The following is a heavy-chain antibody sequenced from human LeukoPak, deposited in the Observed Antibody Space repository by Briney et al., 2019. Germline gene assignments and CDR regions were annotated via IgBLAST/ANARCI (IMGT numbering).Heavy chain of an antibody. CDR1: GFTFSDYY. Sequence: PGGSLRLSCAASGFTFSDYYMSWVRQAPGKGLEWVSAISGSGGSTYYADSVKDRFTISRDNSKNTLYVQMNSLRAEDTAVYYCAKGGGMITFGGVIDPFDYWGQGTLVTVSS. V-gene: IGHV3-23*01. D-gene: IGHD3-16*02. CDR2: ISGSGGST. J-gene: IGHJ4*02. CDR3: AKGGGMITFGGVIDPFDY.